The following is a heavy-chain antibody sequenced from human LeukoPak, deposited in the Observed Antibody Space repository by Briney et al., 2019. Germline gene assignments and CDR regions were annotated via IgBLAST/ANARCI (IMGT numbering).Heavy chain of an antibody. Sequence: ASVKGSCKTSGYTFTSYYMRWVRQTPGQGLEWMGIIKPSGGSTSYAQKFQGRVTITRDTSTSTVYMELSSLRSDDTAVYYCAREKDMVAGAAKPGGYYYYGMDVWGRGTTVSVSS. CDR3: AREKDMVAGAAKPGGYYYYGMDV. D-gene: IGHD2-15*01. J-gene: IGHJ6*01. CDR2: IKPSGGST. CDR1: GYTFTSYY. V-gene: IGHV1-46*01.